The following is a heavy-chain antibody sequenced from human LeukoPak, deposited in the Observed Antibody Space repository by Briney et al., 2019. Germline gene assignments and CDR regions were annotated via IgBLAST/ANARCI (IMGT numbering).Heavy chain of an antibody. CDR3: ARKYYYGSGSYFGFDP. D-gene: IGHD3-10*01. CDR1: GGTFSSYA. CDR2: IIPIFGTA. Sequence: ASVKVSCKASGGTFSSYAISWVRQAPGQGLEWMGRIIPIFGTANYAQKFQGRVTITTDESTSTAYMELSSLRSEDTAVYYCARKYYYGSGSYFGFDPWGQGTLVTVSS. V-gene: IGHV1-69*05. J-gene: IGHJ5*02.